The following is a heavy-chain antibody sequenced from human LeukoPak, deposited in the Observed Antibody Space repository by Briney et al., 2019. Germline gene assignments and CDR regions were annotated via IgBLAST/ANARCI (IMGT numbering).Heavy chain of an antibody. CDR2: IYYSGST. V-gene: IGHV4-59*01. J-gene: IGHJ6*02. CDR1: GGSTSSYY. CDR3: AREGRDGYNLKGGPDYGMDV. D-gene: IGHD5-24*01. Sequence: PSDTLSLTCTVSGGSTSSYYWSWIRQPRGKGLEWMGYIYYSGSTNCNPSLKSRVTISVDTSKNQFSLKLSSVTAADTAVYYCAREGRDGYNLKGGPDYGMDVWGQGTTVTVSS.